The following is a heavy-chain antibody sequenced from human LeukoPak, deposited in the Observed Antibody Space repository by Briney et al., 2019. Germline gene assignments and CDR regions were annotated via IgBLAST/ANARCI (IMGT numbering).Heavy chain of an antibody. D-gene: IGHD3-9*01. CDR2: INHSGST. CDR3: ARGVEGDILN. J-gene: IGHJ4*02. V-gene: IGHV4-34*01. CDR1: GGSFSGYY. Sequence: PSGTLSLTCAVYGGSFSGYYWSWIRQPPGKGLEWIGEINHSGSTNYNPSLKSRVTISVDTSKNRFSLKLSSVTAADTAVYYCARGVEGDILNWGQGTLVTVSS.